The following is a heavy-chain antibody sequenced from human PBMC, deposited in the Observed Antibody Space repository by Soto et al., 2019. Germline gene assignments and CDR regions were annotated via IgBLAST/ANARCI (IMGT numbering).Heavy chain of an antibody. Sequence: ASVKVSCKASGFSLTVYYFHWIGSARGQGLEWLGWINRNTGGTTYAQKFHFSVTLNSDTAINTAYMELSSLRPAGTAMYYCARERYQVLSDGMDVWGQGTSVTVS. CDR3: ARERYQVLSDGMDV. J-gene: IGHJ6*02. CDR2: INRNTGGT. D-gene: IGHD3-16*01. V-gene: IGHV1-2*02. CDR1: GFSLTVYY.